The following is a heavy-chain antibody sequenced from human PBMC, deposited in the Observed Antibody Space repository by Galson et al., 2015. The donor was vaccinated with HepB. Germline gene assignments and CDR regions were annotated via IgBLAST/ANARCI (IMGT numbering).Heavy chain of an antibody. CDR3: ARVSDCSGGTCYSGYWGMDV. V-gene: IGHV3-11*01. J-gene: IGHJ6*02. Sequence: SLRLSCAASRFTFSNYYMSWIRQAPGRGLEWLSYISGSGNTIYYADSVKGRFTISRDNAKNSLFLQMNSLRDEDTTVYHCARVSDCSGGTCYSGYWGMDVWGQGTTVTVS. CDR2: ISGSGNTI. CDR1: RFTFSNYY. D-gene: IGHD2-15*01.